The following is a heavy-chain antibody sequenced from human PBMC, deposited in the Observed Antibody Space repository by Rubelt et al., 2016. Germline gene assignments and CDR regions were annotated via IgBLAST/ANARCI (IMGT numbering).Heavy chain of an antibody. D-gene: IGHD6-6*01. CDR1: GGSISSSSYY. V-gene: IGHV4-39*01. J-gene: IGHJ3*02. Sequence: QLQLQESGPGLVKPSETLSLTCTVSGGSISSSSYYWGWIRQPPGKGLEWIGSIYYSGSTYYNPSLKSRVTISVDTSKKQFSLKLSSVTAADTAVYYCARSRIGRAARPDDAFDIWGQGTMVTVSS. CDR2: IYYSGST. CDR3: ARSRIGRAARPDDAFDI.